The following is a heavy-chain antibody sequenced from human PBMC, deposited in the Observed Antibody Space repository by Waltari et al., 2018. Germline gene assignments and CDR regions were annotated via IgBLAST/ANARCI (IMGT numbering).Heavy chain of an antibody. CDR3: ARDLGSSSFDY. J-gene: IGHJ4*02. CDR2: TNPKRGGT. CDR1: GYTFTGYY. Sequence: QVQLVQSGAEVKKPGASVKVSCKASGYTFTGYYMHWVRQAPGQGLEWMGWTNPKRGGTNYAQKVQGRVTMTRETSSSTAYMELSRLRSDDTAVYYCARDLGSSSFDYWGQGTLVTVSS. V-gene: IGHV1-2*02. D-gene: IGHD6-6*01.